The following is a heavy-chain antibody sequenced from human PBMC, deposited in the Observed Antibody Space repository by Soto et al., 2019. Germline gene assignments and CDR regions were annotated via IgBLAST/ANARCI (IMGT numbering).Heavy chain of an antibody. CDR2: IRGSGGST. CDR1: GFTFSSYA. Sequence: GGSLRLSCAASGFTFSSYAMSWVRQAPGKGLEWVSAIRGSGGSTYYADSVKGRFTISRDNSKNMLYLQMNSLRAEDTAVYYCAKDLPITMIVEYYFDYWGQGTLVTVSS. D-gene: IGHD3-22*01. J-gene: IGHJ4*02. V-gene: IGHV3-23*01. CDR3: AKDLPITMIVEYYFDY.